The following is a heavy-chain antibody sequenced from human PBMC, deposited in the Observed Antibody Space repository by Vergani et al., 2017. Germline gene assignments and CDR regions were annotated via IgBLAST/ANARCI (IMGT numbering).Heavy chain of an antibody. CDR3: ARDRYDYVWWSYRPNYYYYYGMDV. CDR2: ISAYNGNT. CDR1: GYTFTSYG. V-gene: IGHV1-18*01. J-gene: IGHJ6*02. Sequence: QVQLVQSGAEVKKPGASVKVSCKASGYTFTSYGISWVRQAPGQGLEWMGWISAYNGNTNYAQKLQGRVTMSTDTSTSTAYMELRSRRSDDTAVYYCARDRYDYVWWSYRPNYYYYYGMDVWGQGTTVTVSS. D-gene: IGHD3-16*02.